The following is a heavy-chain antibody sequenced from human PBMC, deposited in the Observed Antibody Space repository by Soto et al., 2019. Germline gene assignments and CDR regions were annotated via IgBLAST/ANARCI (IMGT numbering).Heavy chain of an antibody. J-gene: IGHJ6*02. CDR2: INAGNGNT. CDR1: GYTFTSYA. D-gene: IGHD3-3*01. Sequence: ASVKVSCKASGYTFTSYAMHWVRQAPGQRLEWMGWINAGNGNTKYSQKIQGRVTITRDTSASTAYMELSSLRSEDTAVYYCARGPAYYDFWSGYYNDGMDVWGQGTTVTVSS. V-gene: IGHV1-3*01. CDR3: ARGPAYYDFWSGYYNDGMDV.